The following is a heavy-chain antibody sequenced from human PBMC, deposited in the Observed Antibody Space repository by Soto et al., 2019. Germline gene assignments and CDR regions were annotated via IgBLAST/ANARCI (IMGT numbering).Heavy chain of an antibody. J-gene: IGHJ4*02. CDR3: ASGGKRYITN. V-gene: IGHV4-59*03. CDR2: IFYTGSI. D-gene: IGHD1-20*01. CDR1: RGSMINYY. Sequence: SETLSLTCTVSRGSMINYYWSWVRRPPGMALEWIGYIFYTGSINYNHSLKIRVTISLDTYNNQFSLNLNSVTAADSAVYYCASGGKRYITNCGQGMLVTVSS.